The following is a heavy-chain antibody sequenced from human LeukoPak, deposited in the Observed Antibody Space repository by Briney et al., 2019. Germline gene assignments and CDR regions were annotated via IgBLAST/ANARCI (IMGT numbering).Heavy chain of an antibody. J-gene: IGHJ4*02. CDR3: ARQTPQDYAIDY. V-gene: IGHV3-11*03. Sequence: PGGSLRLSCAASGFTFSDYYMSWIRQAPGKGLEWVSYISSSSSYTNYADSVKGRFTISRDNAKNSLYLQMNSLRAEDTAVYYCARQTPQDYAIDYWGQGTLVTVSS. D-gene: IGHD4-17*01. CDR2: ISSSSSYT. CDR1: GFTFSDYY.